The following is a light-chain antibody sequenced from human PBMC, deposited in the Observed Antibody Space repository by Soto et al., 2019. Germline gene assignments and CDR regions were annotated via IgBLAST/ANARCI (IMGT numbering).Light chain of an antibody. CDR2: AAS. Sequence: DIQMAQAPASVGASVGGRVTSRCRACQGISSWLAWYQQKPGKAPKLLIYAASSLQSGVPSRFSGSGSGTDFTLPISSLQPEDFATYYCQQANSFPLTFGGGTKVDIK. CDR1: QGISSW. CDR3: QQANSFPLT. J-gene: IGKJ4*01. V-gene: IGKV1-12*01.